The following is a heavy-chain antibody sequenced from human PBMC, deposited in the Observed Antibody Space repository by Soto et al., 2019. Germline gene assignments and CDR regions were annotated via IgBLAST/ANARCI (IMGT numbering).Heavy chain of an antibody. D-gene: IGHD3-10*01. V-gene: IGHV4-4*02. Sequence: QVQLQESGPGLVKPSGTLSLTCALSGASIITDNWWSWVRQPPGKEMEWIGDIYHSGNTNFNPSVKSRVTISVDTSKNKFSLTVSSVTAADTAIYYCARASASSKLRGVVINWGQGTLVTVSS. J-gene: IGHJ4*02. CDR2: IYHSGNT. CDR3: ARASASSKLRGVVIN. CDR1: GASIITDNW.